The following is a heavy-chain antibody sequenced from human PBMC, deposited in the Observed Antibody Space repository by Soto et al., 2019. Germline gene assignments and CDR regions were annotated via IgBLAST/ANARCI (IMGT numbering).Heavy chain of an antibody. CDR2: ISSTSSTI. CDR1: GFTFSSCS. CDR3: ASWPDEADY. V-gene: IGHV3-48*02. J-gene: IGHJ4*02. Sequence: EVQLVESGGGLVQLGGSLRLSCAASGFTFSSCSMNWVRQAPGKGLEWLSYISSTSSTIYYVDSVKGRFTISRDNAKNSLYLQMNSLRDEDTAVYYCASWPDEADYWGQGTLVTVSS.